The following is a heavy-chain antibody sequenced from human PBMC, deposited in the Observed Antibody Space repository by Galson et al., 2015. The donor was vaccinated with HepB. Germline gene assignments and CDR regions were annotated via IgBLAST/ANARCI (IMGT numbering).Heavy chain of an antibody. CDR3: ARCGQLVGGWYFDL. V-gene: IGHV3-11*06. D-gene: IGHD6-13*01. CDR2: ISFTNSYT. Sequence: SLRLSCAASGFIFSDYYMSWFRQAPGKGLEWISYISFTNSYTNYVDSVKGRSTISRDNAKNSLNLQMNSLRAEDTAVYYCARCGQLVGGWYFDLWGRGTLVTVSS. J-gene: IGHJ2*01. CDR1: GFIFSDYY.